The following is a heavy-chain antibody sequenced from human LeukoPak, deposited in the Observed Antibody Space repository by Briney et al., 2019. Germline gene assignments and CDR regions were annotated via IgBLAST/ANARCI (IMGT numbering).Heavy chain of an antibody. Sequence: ASVKVSCKASGYSFTSYGISLVRQAPGQGLEWMGWISAYNGNTNYAQKVQGGVTMTTDTSTSTAYMELRSLRSDDTAVYYCARDRVTLLVVTSAEYFQHWGQGTLVTVSS. J-gene: IGHJ1*01. CDR1: GYSFTSYG. D-gene: IGHD5-12*01. CDR3: ARDRVTLLVVTSAEYFQH. V-gene: IGHV1-18*01. CDR2: ISAYNGNT.